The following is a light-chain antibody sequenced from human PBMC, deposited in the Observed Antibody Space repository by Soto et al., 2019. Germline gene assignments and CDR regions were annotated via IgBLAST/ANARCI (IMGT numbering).Light chain of an antibody. CDR1: QNVYNN. J-gene: IGKJ4*01. Sequence: EIVMTQSPATLSVSPGEGATLSCKASQNVYNNLAWYQQRPGQPPRLLIYDASTRATGISARVSGSGYGTEFTITISSLQSEDFAVYFCQQCRNWPLTFGGGTKVEIK. CDR3: QQCRNWPLT. CDR2: DAS. V-gene: IGKV3-15*01.